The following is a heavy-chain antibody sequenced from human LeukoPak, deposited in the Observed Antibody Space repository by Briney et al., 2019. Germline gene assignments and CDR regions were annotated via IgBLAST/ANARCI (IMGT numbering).Heavy chain of an antibody. V-gene: IGHV4-59*01. D-gene: IGHD4-17*01. CDR3: ARGTRVYGDYEG. CDR1: GGSISSYY. Sequence: SETLSLTCTVSGGSISSYYWSWIRQPPGKGLEWIGYIYYSGSTNYNPSLKSRVTISVDTSKNQFSLKLSSMTAADTAVYYCARGTRVYGDYEGWGQGTLVTVSS. CDR2: IYYSGST. J-gene: IGHJ4*02.